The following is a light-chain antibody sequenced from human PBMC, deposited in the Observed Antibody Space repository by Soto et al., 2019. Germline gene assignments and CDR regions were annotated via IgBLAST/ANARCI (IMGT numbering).Light chain of an antibody. CDR3: SSYISSSRVV. CDR1: SSDVGTYNY. CDR2: DVS. V-gene: IGLV2-14*01. J-gene: IGLJ2*01. Sequence: QSALTQPASVSGSPGQSITISCTGTSSDVGTYNYVSWYQQHPDKAPKLMIYDVSNRPSGVSNRFSGSKSGNTASLTISGLQAEDEADYYCSSYISSSRVVFGGGTKLTV.